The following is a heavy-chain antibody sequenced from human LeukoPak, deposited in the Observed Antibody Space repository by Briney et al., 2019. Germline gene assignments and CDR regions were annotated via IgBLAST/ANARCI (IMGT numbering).Heavy chain of an antibody. J-gene: IGHJ6*03. CDR1: GGSISSTHYY. CDR2: IYYSGST. V-gene: IGHV4-39*01. CDR3: ARREPTGYMDV. Sequence: SETLSLTCTVSGGSISSTHYYWGWIRQPPGKGLEWIGNIYYSGSTYYNPSLKSRVTISVDTSKNQFSLKLSSVTAADTAVYYCARREPTGYMDVWGKGTTVTVSS. D-gene: IGHD4-17*01.